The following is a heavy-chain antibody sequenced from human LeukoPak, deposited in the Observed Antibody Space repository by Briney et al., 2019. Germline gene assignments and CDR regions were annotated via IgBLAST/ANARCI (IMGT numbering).Heavy chain of an antibody. CDR1: GGSISSYY. CDR2: IYYSGST. CDR3: ARVTAARRPLWFDH. V-gene: IGHV4-59*01. J-gene: IGHJ5*02. Sequence: SSETLSLTCTVSGGSISSYYWSWLRQPPGKGLEWIGYIYYSGSTNYNPSLKSRVTISVDTSKNQFSLKLSSVTAADTAVYYCARVTAARRPLWFDHWGQGTLVTVSS. D-gene: IGHD6-6*01.